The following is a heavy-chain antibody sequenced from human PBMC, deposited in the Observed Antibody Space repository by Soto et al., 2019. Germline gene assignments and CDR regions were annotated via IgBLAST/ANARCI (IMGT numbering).Heavy chain of an antibody. J-gene: IGHJ4*02. V-gene: IGHV3-21*04. CDR1: GFTFGRYA. Sequence: PGGSLRLSCAASGFTFGRYAMTWVRQAPGKGLEWVSSLSGSGSNIYYADSVKGRFTISRDNAKNSLYLQMNSLRAEDTAVYYCARDLTRVVQLYIGYFDYWGQGTLVTVSS. CDR3: ARDLTRVVQLYIGYFDY. D-gene: IGHD5-18*01. CDR2: LSGSGSNI.